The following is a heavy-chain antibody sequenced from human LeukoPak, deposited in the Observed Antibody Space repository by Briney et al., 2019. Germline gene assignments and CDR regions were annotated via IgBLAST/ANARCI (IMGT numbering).Heavy chain of an antibody. CDR1: GFTVSTNY. Sequence: GRSLRLSCAASGFTVSTNYMSWVRQAPGKGLVWVSHINSDGRIINYADSVKGRFTISRDNAKNTLYLQMNSLRVEDTAVYYCARGRGWYFDLWGRGTLVTVSS. V-gene: IGHV3-74*01. CDR3: ARGRGWYFDL. CDR2: INSDGRII. J-gene: IGHJ2*01. D-gene: IGHD3-10*01.